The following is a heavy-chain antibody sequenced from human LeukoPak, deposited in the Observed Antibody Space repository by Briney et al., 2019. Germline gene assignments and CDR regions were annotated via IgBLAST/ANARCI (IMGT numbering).Heavy chain of an antibody. CDR2: ISGSGGST. J-gene: IGHJ6*03. V-gene: IGHV3-23*01. CDR1: GFTFSSYA. D-gene: IGHD3-3*01. Sequence: PGGSLRLSCAASGFTFSSYAMSWVRQAPGKGLEWVSAISGSGGSTYYADSVKGRFTISRDNSKNTLYPQMNSLRAEDTAVYYCAKAAYYDFWSGYYNSYYYYYMDVWGKGTTVTVSS. CDR3: AKAAYYDFWSGYYNSYYYYYMDV.